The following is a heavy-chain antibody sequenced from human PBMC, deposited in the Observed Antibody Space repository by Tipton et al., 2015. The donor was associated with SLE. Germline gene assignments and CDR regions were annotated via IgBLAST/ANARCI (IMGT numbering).Heavy chain of an antibody. CDR2: ISNSGST. Sequence: LRLSCAASGFTVSSNYMSWVRQSPGKGLGWVGDISNSGSTNYNPSLNSRVTVSVDTSKNQFSLKLSSVTAADTAVYYCAKHRYWFDPWGQGTLVTVSS. CDR3: AKHRYWFDP. V-gene: IGHV4-59*08. CDR1: GFTVSSNY. J-gene: IGHJ5*02.